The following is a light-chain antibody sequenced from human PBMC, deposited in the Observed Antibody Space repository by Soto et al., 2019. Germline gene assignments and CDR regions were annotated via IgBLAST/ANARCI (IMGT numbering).Light chain of an antibody. CDR3: ATWDLSLSAVV. J-gene: IGLJ2*01. V-gene: IGLV1-51*01. CDR2: DTN. CDR1: NSNIGNHY. Sequence: QSVLTQPPSVSAAPGQKVTIPCSGSNSNIGNHYVSWFQQLPGTAPKLLIYDTNERPSGIPDRFSGSKSGTSATLGITGLQTGDEAYYYCATWDLSLSAVVFGGGTKVTVL.